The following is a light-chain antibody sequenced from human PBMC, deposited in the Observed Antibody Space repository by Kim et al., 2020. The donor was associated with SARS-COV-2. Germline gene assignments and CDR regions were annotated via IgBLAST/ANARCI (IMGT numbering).Light chain of an antibody. CDR2: KSS. V-gene: IGKV1-5*03. CDR1: QSIDTW. CDR3: QQYKTYSSWT. Sequence: DIQMTQSPSTLSASVGDRVTITCRASQSIDTWLAWYQQKPGKAPHLLIYKSSSLETGVPSRFIGSGSGTEFTLTISSLQPDDFATYYCQQYKTYSSWTFGQGTKVDIK. J-gene: IGKJ1*01.